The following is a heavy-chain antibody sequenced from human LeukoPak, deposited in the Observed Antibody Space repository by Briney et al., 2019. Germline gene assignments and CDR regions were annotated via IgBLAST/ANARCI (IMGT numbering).Heavy chain of an antibody. Sequence: PGGSLRLSCAASGFTFSSYAMHWVRQAPGKGLEYVSAISSNGGSTYYANSVKGRFTISRDNSKNTLYLQMGSLRAEDMAVYYCARDAHVRTGYYVDYFDYWGQGTLVTVSS. J-gene: IGHJ4*02. CDR1: GFTFSSYA. D-gene: IGHD3/OR15-3a*01. CDR2: ISSNGGST. CDR3: ARDAHVRTGYYVDYFDY. V-gene: IGHV3-64*01.